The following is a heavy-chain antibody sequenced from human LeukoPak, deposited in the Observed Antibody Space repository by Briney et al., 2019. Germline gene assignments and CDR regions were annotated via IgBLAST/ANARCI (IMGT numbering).Heavy chain of an antibody. CDR2: ISGRGGST. CDR3: VKSVGGTGDPVDY. V-gene: IGHV3-23*01. J-gene: IGHJ4*02. CDR1: GFTFSSYA. D-gene: IGHD6-19*01. Sequence: GGSLRLSCAASGFTFSSYAMNRVRQAPGKGLEWVSNISGRGGSTYYADSVKGRFTISRDNSKNTLYLQMNSLRAEDTAVYYCVKSVGGTGDPVDYWGQGTLVIVSA.